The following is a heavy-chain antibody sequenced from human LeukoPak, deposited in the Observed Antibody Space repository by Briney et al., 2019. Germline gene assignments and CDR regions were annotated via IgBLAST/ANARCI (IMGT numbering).Heavy chain of an antibody. CDR2: ISYDGSNK. Sequence: GGSLRLSCAASGFTFSSYAMHWVRQAPGKGLEWVAVISYDGSNKYYADSVKGRFTISRDNAKNSLSLQMSSLRAADTAVYYCAREGRTWFRSSWYDYWGQGTLVTVSS. J-gene: IGHJ4*02. D-gene: IGHD6-13*01. CDR3: AREGRTWFRSSWYDY. CDR1: GFTFSSYA. V-gene: IGHV3-30-3*01.